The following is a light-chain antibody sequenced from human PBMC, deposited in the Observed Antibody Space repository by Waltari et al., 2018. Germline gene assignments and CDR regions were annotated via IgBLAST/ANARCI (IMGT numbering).Light chain of an antibody. CDR1: TSDIGYYNA. CDR2: EVS. J-gene: IGLJ2*01. V-gene: IGLV2-23*02. Sequence: QAAPTQSPSVSGSAGQSVTISCTGTTSDIGYYNAVSWYQQHPGKAPKLMIYEVSNLPSGVSDRLSVSKSGTTGSLIISGVQAGDEADYYCSSYAGSGTFIFGGGTRLTVL. CDR3: SSYAGSGTFI.